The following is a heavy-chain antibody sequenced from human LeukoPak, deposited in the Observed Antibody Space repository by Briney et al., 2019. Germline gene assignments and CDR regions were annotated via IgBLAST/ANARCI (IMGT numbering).Heavy chain of an antibody. Sequence: GRSLRLSCAASGFTFSSYALHWVRQAPGKGLEWVAVISYDGSHKYYADSVKGRFTISRDNSKNTLYLQMNSLRPEDTALCYCARGSYGSGTEQYYFDNWGQGTLVTVSS. V-gene: IGHV3-30*04. CDR3: ARGSYGSGTEQYYFDN. J-gene: IGHJ4*02. CDR2: ISYDGSHK. D-gene: IGHD3-10*01. CDR1: GFTFSSYA.